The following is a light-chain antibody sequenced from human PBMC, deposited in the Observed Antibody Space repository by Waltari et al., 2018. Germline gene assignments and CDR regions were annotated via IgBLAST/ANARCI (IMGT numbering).Light chain of an antibody. V-gene: IGKV1-39*01. CDR2: AAS. J-gene: IGKJ1*01. CDR3: QQSYSTPK. Sequence: DIQMTQSPSSLSASVGDRVTITCRASQSISSYLNLYQQKPGKAPKLLIYAASSLQSGVPSRFSGSGSGTDFTLTISILQPEDFATYYCQQSYSTPKFGQGTKVEIK. CDR1: QSISSY.